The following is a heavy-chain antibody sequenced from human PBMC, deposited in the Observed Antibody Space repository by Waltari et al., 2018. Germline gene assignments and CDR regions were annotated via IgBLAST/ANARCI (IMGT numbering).Heavy chain of an antibody. CDR3: ARRPESIAVAGISGWFDP. CDR1: GYSFTSYW. CDR2: IYPGDSDT. J-gene: IGHJ5*02. D-gene: IGHD6-19*01. Sequence: EVQLVQSGAEVKKPGESLKISCKGSGYSFTSYWIGWVRQMPGKGLEWMGIIYPGDSDTTYSPSFQGKGTISADKAISTAYLQWSSLKASDTAMYYCARRPESIAVAGISGWFDPWGQGTLVTVSS. V-gene: IGHV5-51*01.